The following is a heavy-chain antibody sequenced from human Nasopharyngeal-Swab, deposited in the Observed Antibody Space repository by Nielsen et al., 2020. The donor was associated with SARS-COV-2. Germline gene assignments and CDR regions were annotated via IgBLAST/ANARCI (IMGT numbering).Heavy chain of an antibody. CDR3: ARQALGYCSSTSCYTAFDY. CDR2: IYYSGST. J-gene: IGHJ4*02. CDR1: GGSISSYY. V-gene: IGHV4-59*08. Sequence: SETLSLTCTVSGGSISSYYWSWIRQPPGKGLELLGYIYYSGSTNYNPSLTSRVTISVDTSKNQFSLKLSSVTAADTAVYYCARQALGYCSSTSCYTAFDYWGQGTLVTVSS. D-gene: IGHD2-2*02.